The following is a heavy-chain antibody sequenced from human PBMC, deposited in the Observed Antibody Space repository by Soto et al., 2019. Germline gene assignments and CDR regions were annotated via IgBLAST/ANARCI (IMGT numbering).Heavy chain of an antibody. V-gene: IGHV3-23*01. D-gene: IGHD5-12*01. CDR3: AKDSLSGYDYVDYYYGMDV. CDR2: ISGSGGST. CDR1: GFTFSSYA. J-gene: IGHJ6*02. Sequence: VGSLRLSCAASGFTFSSYAMSWVRQAPGKGLEWVSAISGSGGSTYYADSVKGRFTISRDNSKNTLYLQMNSLRAEDTAVYYCAKDSLSGYDYVDYYYGMDVWGQGTTVTVSS.